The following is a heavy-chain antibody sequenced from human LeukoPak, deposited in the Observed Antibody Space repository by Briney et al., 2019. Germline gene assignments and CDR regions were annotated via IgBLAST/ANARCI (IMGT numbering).Heavy chain of an antibody. D-gene: IGHD3-22*01. J-gene: IGHJ4*02. V-gene: IGHV3-23*01. CDR2: ISGSGDST. Sequence: GGSLRLSRAASGFTFSNYAMSWVRQAPGTGLEWVSAISGSGDSTYYADSVRGRFTISRDNSKNTLYLQMNSLTVEDAAVYFCAKSRARREGSSGSIDYWGQGTLVTVSS. CDR3: AKSRARREGSSGSIDY. CDR1: GFTFSNYA.